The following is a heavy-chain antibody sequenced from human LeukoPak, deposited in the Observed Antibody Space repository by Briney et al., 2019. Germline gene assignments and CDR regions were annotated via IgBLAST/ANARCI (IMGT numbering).Heavy chain of an antibody. Sequence: GGSLRLSCAASGFTFTSYSMVWVRQAPGKGLEWVSSVSSTSSYIHYADSVKGRFTISRDNAKNPLYLQMNSLRADDTAVYHCARDRGLSGVYDYWGQGTLVTVSS. CDR3: ARDRGLSGVYDY. V-gene: IGHV3-21*01. CDR2: VSSTSSYI. CDR1: GFTFTSYS. D-gene: IGHD3-10*01. J-gene: IGHJ4*02.